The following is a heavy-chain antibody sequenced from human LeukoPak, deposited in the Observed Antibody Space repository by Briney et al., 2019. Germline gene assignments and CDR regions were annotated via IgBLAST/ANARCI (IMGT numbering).Heavy chain of an antibody. CDR3: ARDNYDSSGYYFD. V-gene: IGHV3-48*01. CDR2: ISSSSSTI. CDR1: GFTFSSYS. Sequence: PGGSLRLSCAASGFTFSSYSMNWVRQAPGKGLEWVSYISSSSSTIYYADSVKGRFTISRDNAKNSLYLQMNSPRAEDTAVYYCARDNYDSSGYYFDWGQGTLVTVSS. J-gene: IGHJ4*02. D-gene: IGHD3-22*01.